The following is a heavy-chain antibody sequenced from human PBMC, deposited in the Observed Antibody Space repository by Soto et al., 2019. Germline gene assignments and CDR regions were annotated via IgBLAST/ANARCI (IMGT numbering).Heavy chain of an antibody. CDR1: GGTFSNYS. V-gene: IGHV1-69*12. Sequence: QVQLVQSGAEVKKPGSSVKVSCKASGGTFSNYSITWVRQAPGQGLEYMGGIIPIFDTANYAQKFQGRVTIPADESTSTAYMELSSLRSEDTDIYYCAAETYTVIAQFDYWGQGTLVTVSS. CDR3: AAETYTVIAQFDY. CDR2: IIPIFDTA. J-gene: IGHJ4*02. D-gene: IGHD4-17*01.